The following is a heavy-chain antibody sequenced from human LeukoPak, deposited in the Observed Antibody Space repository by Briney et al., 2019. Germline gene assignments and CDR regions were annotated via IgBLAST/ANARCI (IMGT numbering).Heavy chain of an antibody. CDR1: GFTFSSYG. CDR2: ISGSGGST. V-gene: IGHV3-23*01. CDR3: AKDRFHDQVAPACAFDI. J-gene: IGHJ3*02. Sequence: GGSLRLSCAASGFTFSSYGMSWVRQAPGKGLEWDSAISGSGGSTYYADSVKGRFTISRDNSKNTLYLQMNSLRAEDTAVYYCAKDRFHDQVAPACAFDIWGQGTMVTVSS. D-gene: IGHD2-15*01.